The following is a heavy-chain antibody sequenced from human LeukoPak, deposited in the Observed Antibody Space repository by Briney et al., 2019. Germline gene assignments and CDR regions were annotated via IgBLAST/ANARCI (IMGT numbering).Heavy chain of an antibody. CDR1: GFSFSSDA. V-gene: IGHV3-23*01. CDR2: ISGRGVNI. CDR3: AKESFYYDTTGYKAYYFDY. D-gene: IGHD3-22*01. J-gene: IGHJ4*02. Sequence: GGSLGLSCAASGFSFSSDAMSWVRQSPGKGLEWVSAISGRGVNIYNADSVKGRFTISRDISRTTLYLQMNSLRAEDTAVYYCAKESFYYDTTGYKAYYFDYWGQGTLVTVSS.